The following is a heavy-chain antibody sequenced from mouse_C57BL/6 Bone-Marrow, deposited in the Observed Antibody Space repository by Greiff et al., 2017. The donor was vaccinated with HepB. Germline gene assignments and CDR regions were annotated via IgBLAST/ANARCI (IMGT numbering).Heavy chain of an antibody. J-gene: IGHJ3*01. CDR3: TPYPDGLAY. V-gene: IGHV14-4*01. D-gene: IGHD6-5*01. Sequence: VQLQQSGAELVRPGASVKLSCTASGFNIKDDYMHWVKQRPEKGLEWIGWIDPENGDTEYASKFQGKATITADTSSNTAYLQLSSLTAEDTAVYYCTPYPDGLAYWGQGTLVTVSS. CDR2: IDPENGDT. CDR1: GFNIKDDY.